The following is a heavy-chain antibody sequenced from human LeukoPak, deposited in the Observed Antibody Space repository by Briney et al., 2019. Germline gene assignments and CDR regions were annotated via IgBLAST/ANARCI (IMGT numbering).Heavy chain of an antibody. Sequence: GASVTVSCKGSGYTFSNYYIHWVRQAPGQGLERMGIIGGSTNYAQKFQGRVTMTRDTYTSTVYMELSSLRSEDTAVYYCARVRDGYNDAYDIWGQGTMVTVHS. V-gene: IGHV1-46*01. CDR1: GYTFSNYY. J-gene: IGHJ3*02. CDR2: IGGST. CDR3: ARVRDGYNDAYDI. D-gene: IGHD5-24*01.